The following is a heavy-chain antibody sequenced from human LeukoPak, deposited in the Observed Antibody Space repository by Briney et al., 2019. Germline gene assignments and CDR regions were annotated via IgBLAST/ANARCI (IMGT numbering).Heavy chain of an antibody. CDR1: GGSFSGYY. CDR3: ARGLYCSSTSCPCDY. J-gene: IGHJ4*02. Sequence: SETLSLTCAVYGGSFSGYYWSWIRQPPGKGLEWIGEINHSGSTNYNPSLKSRGTISVDTSKNQFSLKLSSVTAADTAVYYCARGLYCSSTSCPCDYWGQGTLVTVSS. D-gene: IGHD2-2*01. CDR2: INHSGST. V-gene: IGHV4-34*01.